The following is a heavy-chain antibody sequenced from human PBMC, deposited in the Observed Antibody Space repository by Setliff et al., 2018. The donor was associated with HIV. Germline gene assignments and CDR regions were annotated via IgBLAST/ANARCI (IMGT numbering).Heavy chain of an antibody. V-gene: IGHV4-34*01. CDR2: INHSGTT. J-gene: IGHJ6*03. D-gene: IGHD6-13*01. Sequence: SETLSLTCAFYGGSFSGYYWSWIRQPPGKGLEWIGEINHSGTTNYNPSLSGRLTISVDTSKNQVSLRLSSATAADTGVYYCARHRDPPGSSWIFYYFYMDLWGGGTTVTVSS. CDR1: GGSFSGYY. CDR3: ARHRDPPGSSWIFYYFYMDL.